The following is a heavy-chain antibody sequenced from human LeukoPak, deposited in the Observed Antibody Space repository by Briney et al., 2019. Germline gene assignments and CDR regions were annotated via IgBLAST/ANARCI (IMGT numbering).Heavy chain of an antibody. CDR1: GFTFSSYA. J-gene: IGHJ6*02. CDR3: AKVVSGRSDYGDYAVWGSDGDYYYGMDV. D-gene: IGHD4-17*01. Sequence: PGGSLRLSCAASGFTFSSYAMSWVRQAPGKGLEWVSAISGSGGSTYYADSVKGRFTISRDNSKNTLYLQMNSLRAEDTAVYYCAKVVSGRSDYGDYAVWGSDGDYYYGMDVWGQGTTVTVSS. V-gene: IGHV3-23*01. CDR2: ISGSGGST.